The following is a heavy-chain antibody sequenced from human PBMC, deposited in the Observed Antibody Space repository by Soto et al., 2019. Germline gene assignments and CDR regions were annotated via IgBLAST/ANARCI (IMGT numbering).Heavy chain of an antibody. CDR1: GYTFTSYG. J-gene: IGHJ6*02. D-gene: IGHD1-26*01. Sequence: ASVKVSCKASGYTFTSYGISWVRQAPGQGLEWMGWISAYNGNTNYAQKLQGRVTMTTDTSTSTAYMELRSLRSDDTAVYYCARDQTGRIVGALGVLGWGDYYYYGMDVWGQGTTVTVSS. V-gene: IGHV1-18*01. CDR2: ISAYNGNT. CDR3: ARDQTGRIVGALGVLGWGDYYYYGMDV.